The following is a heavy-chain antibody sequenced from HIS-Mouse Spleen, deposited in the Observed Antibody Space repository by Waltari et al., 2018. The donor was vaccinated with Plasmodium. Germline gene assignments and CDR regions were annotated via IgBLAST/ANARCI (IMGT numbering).Heavy chain of an antibody. J-gene: IGHJ4*02. CDR3: ARDLAAAGHFDY. V-gene: IGHV1-2*02. CDR2: INPNSGGT. CDR1: GYTFTGYY. D-gene: IGHD6-13*01. Sequence: QVQLVQSGAEVKKHGASVKVSCQASGYTFTGYYPPLVRQAPGQGLEWMGWINPNSGGTNYAQKFQGRVTMTRDTSISTAYMELSRLRSDDTAVYYCARDLAAAGHFDYWGQGTLVTVSS.